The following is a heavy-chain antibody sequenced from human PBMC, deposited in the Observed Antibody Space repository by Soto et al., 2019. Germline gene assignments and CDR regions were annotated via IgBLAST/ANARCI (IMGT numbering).Heavy chain of an antibody. CDR1: GFTFSSYG. V-gene: IGHV3-30*18. D-gene: IGHD3-22*01. CDR3: AKLRSMMVVVISDY. Sequence: PGGSLRLSCAASGFTFSSYGVHWVRQAPGKGLEWVAVISYDGSNKYYADSVKGRFTISRDNSKNTLYLQMNSLRAEDTAVYYCAKLRSMMVVVISDYWGQGTLVTVSS. J-gene: IGHJ4*02. CDR2: ISYDGSNK.